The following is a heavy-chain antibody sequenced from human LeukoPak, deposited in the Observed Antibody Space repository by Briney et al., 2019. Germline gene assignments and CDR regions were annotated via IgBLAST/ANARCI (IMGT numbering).Heavy chain of an antibody. Sequence: SVKVSCKASGGTFSSYAISWVRQAPGQGLEWMGGIIPIFGTANYAQKFQGRVTIAADESTSTAYMELSSLRSEGTAVYYCARSYSSGWYGRPGDYYYGMDVWGQGTTVTVSS. D-gene: IGHD6-19*01. J-gene: IGHJ6*02. CDR1: GGTFSSYA. V-gene: IGHV1-69*01. CDR3: ARSYSSGWYGRPGDYYYGMDV. CDR2: IIPIFGTA.